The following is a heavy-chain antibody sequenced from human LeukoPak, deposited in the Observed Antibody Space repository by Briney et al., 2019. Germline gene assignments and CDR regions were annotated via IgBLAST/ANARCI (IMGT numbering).Heavy chain of an antibody. Sequence: ASVNVSSTASGYTFTSYYMHWVRQAPGQGLEWMGIINPSGGSTSYAQKFQGRVTMTRDTSTSTVYMELSSLRSEDTAVYYSASEADEYSSSEWFDHWGQGTLVTVSS. CDR3: ASEADEYSSSEWFDH. J-gene: IGHJ5*02. D-gene: IGHD6-6*01. CDR1: GYTFTSYY. V-gene: IGHV1-46*01. CDR2: INPSGGST.